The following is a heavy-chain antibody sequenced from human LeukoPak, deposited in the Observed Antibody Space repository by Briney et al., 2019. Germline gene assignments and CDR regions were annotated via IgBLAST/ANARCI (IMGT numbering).Heavy chain of an antibody. CDR3: AKDKRAQVGATTAPDY. Sequence: GGSLRLSCAASGFTFSSYGMHWVRQAPGKGLEWVAFIRYDGSNKYYADSVKGRFTISRDNSKNTLYLQMNSLRAEDTAVYYCAKDKRAQVGATTAPDYWGQGTLVTVSS. CDR2: IRYDGSNK. CDR1: GFTFSSYG. J-gene: IGHJ4*02. V-gene: IGHV3-30*02. D-gene: IGHD1-26*01.